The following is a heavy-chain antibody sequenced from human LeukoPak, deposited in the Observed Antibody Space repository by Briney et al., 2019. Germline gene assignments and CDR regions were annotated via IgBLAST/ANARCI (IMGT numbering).Heavy chain of an antibody. CDR2: ISHNGETK. D-gene: IGHD6-13*01. Sequence: PGGSLRLSCAASGFTFNDHYMIWLRQAPGKGLEAISYISHNGETKYYADSVKGRLSISRDNAKSSLYLQMNSLRVEDTAVYYCARDRHGYFDYWGQGTLVTVSS. CDR3: ARDRHGYFDY. CDR1: GFTFNDHY. J-gene: IGHJ4*02. V-gene: IGHV3-11*01.